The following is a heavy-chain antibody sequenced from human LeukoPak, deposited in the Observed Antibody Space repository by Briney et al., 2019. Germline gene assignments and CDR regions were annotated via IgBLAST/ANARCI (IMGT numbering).Heavy chain of an antibody. J-gene: IGHJ4*02. V-gene: IGHV4-34*01. Sequence: PSETLSLTCAVYGGSFSGYYRSWIRQPPGKGLEWIGEINHSGSTNYNPSLKSRVTISVDTSKNQFSLKLSSVTAADTAVYYCARGVRGYYGSGSYKDYWGQGTLVTVSS. CDR2: INHSGST. D-gene: IGHD3-10*01. CDR3: ARGVRGYYGSGSYKDY. CDR1: GGSFSGYY.